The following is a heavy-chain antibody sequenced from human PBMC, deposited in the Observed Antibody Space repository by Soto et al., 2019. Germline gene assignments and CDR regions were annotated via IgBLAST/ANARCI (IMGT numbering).Heavy chain of an antibody. D-gene: IGHD6-13*01. CDR2: VFSSGIT. CDR3: ARARANSWYDFDS. Sequence: QVQLRESGPGLVKSSETLSLTCTVSHGSLSPHYWSWIRQPAGKGLEWVGRVFSSGITKYNPSLRSPVTMSVETSKNLFSLNLTSVTVADTAIYYCARARANSWYDFDSWGRGVPVTVSS. V-gene: IGHV4-4*07. J-gene: IGHJ4*02. CDR1: HGSLSPHY.